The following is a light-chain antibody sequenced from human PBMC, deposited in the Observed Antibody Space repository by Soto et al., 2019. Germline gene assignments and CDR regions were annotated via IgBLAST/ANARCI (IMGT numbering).Light chain of an antibody. Sequence: DIQMTQSPSTRSASVGDRVTITCRASQSISSWLAWYQQKPGKAPKLLIYDASSLESGVPSRFSGSGSGTEFTLTISSLQPDDFATYYCQQYNSYSGWTFGQGTKVEIK. CDR2: DAS. J-gene: IGKJ1*01. CDR1: QSISSW. CDR3: QQYNSYSGWT. V-gene: IGKV1-5*01.